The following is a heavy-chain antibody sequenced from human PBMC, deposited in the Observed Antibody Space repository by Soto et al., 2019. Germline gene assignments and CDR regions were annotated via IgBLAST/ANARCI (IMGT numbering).Heavy chain of an antibody. CDR3: ARSDPTGTTNYYYYMDV. Sequence: ASVKVSCKASGYTFTSYAMHWVRQAPGQRLEWMGWINAGNGNTKYSQKFQGRVTITRDTSASTAYMELSSLRSEDTAVYYCARSDPTGTTNYYYYMDVWGKGTTVTVSS. V-gene: IGHV1-3*01. D-gene: IGHD1-7*01. CDR2: INAGNGNT. CDR1: GYTFTSYA. J-gene: IGHJ6*03.